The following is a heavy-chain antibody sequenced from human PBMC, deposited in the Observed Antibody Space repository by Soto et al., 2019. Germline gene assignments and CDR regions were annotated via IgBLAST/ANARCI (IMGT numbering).Heavy chain of an antibody. CDR2: ISTSGATR. CDR3: ARFFGSVFDY. D-gene: IGHD6-19*01. CDR1: GFTFSTDS. V-gene: IGHV3-48*02. J-gene: IGHJ4*02. Sequence: EVQLVESGGGLVQPWGSLSLSCVASGFTFSTDSMNWFRQAPGKGLEWVAHISTSGATRYYADSVKGRFTISRDNAKPSLYLQLDSLRNKDTTVYYCARFFGSVFDYWAQGTLVTVS.